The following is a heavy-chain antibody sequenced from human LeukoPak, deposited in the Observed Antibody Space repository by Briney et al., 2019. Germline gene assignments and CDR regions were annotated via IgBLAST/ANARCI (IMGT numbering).Heavy chain of an antibody. CDR2: IKGDESYT. D-gene: IGHD5-24*01. J-gene: IGHJ4*02. CDR1: GFTFRSHW. Sequence: GGSLRLSCAASGFTFRSHWMHWVRQAPGKGLVWVSRIKGDESYTNHADSVKGRFTISRDNAKNTLYLQMTSLRAEDTAIYYWLRKWEGYKFGHWGQGTLVTVSS. CDR3: LRKWEGYKFGH. V-gene: IGHV3-74*01.